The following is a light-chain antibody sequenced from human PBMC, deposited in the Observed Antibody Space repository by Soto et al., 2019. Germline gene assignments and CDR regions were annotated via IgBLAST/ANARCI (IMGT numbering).Light chain of an antibody. J-gene: IGLJ2*01. CDR2: EVS. CDR3: GSYTSSSTSVI. CDR1: SSDIGNYDF. V-gene: IGLV2-14*01. Sequence: QSALTQPASVSGSPGQSITISCTGTSSDIGNYDFVSWYQQVPGTAPKAMIYEVSSRPSGVSNRFSGSKSGNTASLTISGLQAEDEADYYCGSYTSSSTSVIFGSGTKLTVL.